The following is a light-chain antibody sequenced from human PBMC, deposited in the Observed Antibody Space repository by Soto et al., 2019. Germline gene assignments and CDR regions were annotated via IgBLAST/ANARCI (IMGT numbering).Light chain of an antibody. J-gene: IGLJ3*02. Sequence: QSALTQPASVSGSPGQSITISCTGTSSDIGSNNYVSWFHQRPGKPPTLIIYEVSNRPSGVSTHFSGSQSGNTASLTISGLMTEDEAEYYCSSYTTTTRRFGGGTQLTVL. V-gene: IGLV2-14*01. CDR2: EVS. CDR3: SSYTTTTRR. CDR1: SSDIGSNNY.